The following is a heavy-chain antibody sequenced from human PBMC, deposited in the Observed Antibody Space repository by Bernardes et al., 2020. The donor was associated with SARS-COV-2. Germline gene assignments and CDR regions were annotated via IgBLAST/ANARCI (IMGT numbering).Heavy chain of an antibody. CDR3: ARTLMVVGSSSWYYFDY. D-gene: IGHD6-13*01. Sequence: SETLSLTRTVSGGSISSSSYYWGWIRQPKGKELEWIGSYYYSGSTYYNPSLQSRVTISVDTSKNQFSLTLSSVTAAGMAVYYCARTLMVVGSSSWYYFDYWGQGNLVIGTS. J-gene: IGHJ4*02. CDR1: GGSISSSSYY. V-gene: IGHV4-39*01. CDR2: YYYSGST.